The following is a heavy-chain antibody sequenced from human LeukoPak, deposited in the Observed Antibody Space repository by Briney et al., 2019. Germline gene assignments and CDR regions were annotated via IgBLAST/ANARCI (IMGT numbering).Heavy chain of an antibody. D-gene: IGHD3-10*01. Sequence: SETLSLTCTVSGGSISSSSYYWGWIRQPPGKGLEWIGYIYYSGSTNYNPSLKSRVTISVDTSKNQFSLRLSSVTAADTAVYYCARGFPFDPWGQGTLVTVSS. CDR2: IYYSGST. CDR1: GGSISSSSYY. CDR3: ARGFPFDP. V-gene: IGHV4-61*05. J-gene: IGHJ5*02.